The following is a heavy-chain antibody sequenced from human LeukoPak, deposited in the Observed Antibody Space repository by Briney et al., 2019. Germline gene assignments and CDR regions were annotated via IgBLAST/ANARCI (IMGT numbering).Heavy chain of an antibody. J-gene: IGHJ4*02. D-gene: IGHD4-17*01. Sequence: GGSLRLSCAASGFTFRGNGMHWVRQAPGKGLEWVAIIWYDGSNRYYADSVKGRFTISRDNSKNTLFLQMSSLTAEDTAVYYCARDQGTSVTAMVGGHFDYWGPGTLVTVSS. CDR3: ARDQGTSVTAMVGGHFDY. V-gene: IGHV3-33*01. CDR1: GFTFRGNG. CDR2: IWYDGSNR.